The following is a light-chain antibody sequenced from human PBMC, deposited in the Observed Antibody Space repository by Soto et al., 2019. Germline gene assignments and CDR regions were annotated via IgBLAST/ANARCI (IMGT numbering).Light chain of an antibody. CDR3: MQRIVFPIT. CDR2: TVS. Sequence: DIVMTQTPLSLPVTPGEPASISCRSSQSLLDSDDGNTHLEWYLQKPGQSPQLLIYTVSYRASGVPDRFSGSGSGTDFTLKIIRVEAEDFGVYYCMQRIVFPITFGGGTKVEIK. CDR1: QSLLDSDDGNTH. V-gene: IGKV2-40*01. J-gene: IGKJ4*01.